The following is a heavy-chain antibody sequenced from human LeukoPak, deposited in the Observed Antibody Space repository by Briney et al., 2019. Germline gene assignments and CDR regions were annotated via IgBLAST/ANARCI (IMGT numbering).Heavy chain of an antibody. CDR2: ISSNGGST. Sequence: PGGSLRLSCAASGFTFSSYAMHWIRQAPGKGLEYVSAISSNGGSTYYAHSVKGRFTISRDNSKNTLYLQMGSLRAEDTAVYHCASRGSRGWLWGQGTLVTVSS. CDR1: GFTFSSYA. V-gene: IGHV3-64*01. CDR3: ASRGSRGWL. J-gene: IGHJ4*02. D-gene: IGHD6-19*01.